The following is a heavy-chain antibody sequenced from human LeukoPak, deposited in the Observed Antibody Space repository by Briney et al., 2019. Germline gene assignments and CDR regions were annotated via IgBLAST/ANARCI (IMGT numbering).Heavy chain of an antibody. J-gene: IGHJ6*03. CDR2: IYYSGST. CDR3: ASSSSSSWYVRRYYYYYMDV. CDR1: GGSISSYY. D-gene: IGHD6-13*01. Sequence: PSETLSLTCTVSGGSISSYYWSWIRQPPGKGLEWIGYIYYSGSTNYNPSLKSRVTISVDASKNQFSLKLSSVTAADTAVYYCASSSSSSWYVRRYYYYYMDVWGKGTTVTVSS. V-gene: IGHV4-59*01.